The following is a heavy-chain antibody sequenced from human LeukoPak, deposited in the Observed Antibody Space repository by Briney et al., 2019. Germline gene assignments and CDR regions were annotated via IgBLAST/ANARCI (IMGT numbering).Heavy chain of an antibody. J-gene: IGHJ5*02. Sequence: ASVKVSCKASGYTFTSYGISWVRQAPGQGLERMGWISAYNGNTNYAQKLQGRVTMTTDTSTSTAYMELSSLRSEDTAVYYCARADGIAAASGLFDPWGQGTLVTVSS. D-gene: IGHD6-13*01. CDR1: GYTFTSYG. CDR2: ISAYNGNT. CDR3: ARADGIAAASGLFDP. V-gene: IGHV1-18*01.